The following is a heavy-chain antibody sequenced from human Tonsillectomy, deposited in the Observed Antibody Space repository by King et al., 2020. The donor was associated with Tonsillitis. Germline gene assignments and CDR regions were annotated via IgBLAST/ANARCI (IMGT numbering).Heavy chain of an antibody. V-gene: IGHV1-2*02. CDR1: GYTFIDYY. J-gene: IGHJ4*02. CDR3: ATTGHCSGGSCYSFDY. CDR2: INPNNGDT. D-gene: IGHD2-15*01. Sequence: VQLVQSGAEVKKPGASVKVSCKASGYTFIDYYIHWVRQAPGQGLEWMGWINPNNGDTNYAQKFQGRVTMTRDTSISTAYLELSRLRSDDTAVYYCATTGHCSGGSCYSFDYWGQGTLVTVSS.